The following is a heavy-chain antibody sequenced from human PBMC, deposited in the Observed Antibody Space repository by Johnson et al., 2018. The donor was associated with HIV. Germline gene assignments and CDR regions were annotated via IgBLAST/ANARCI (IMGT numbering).Heavy chain of an antibody. D-gene: IGHD3-16*01. V-gene: IGHV3-NL1*01. CDR2: IFSGGST. CDR1: VFTLSSYA. J-gene: IGHJ3*02. CDR3: AKSAASAGGDDAFDI. Sequence: QVQLVESGGGVVQPGRSLRLSCAASVFTLSSYAMHWVRQAPGKGLEWVSVIFSGGSTYYADSVKGRCTISTDNSKNTVYLQMISLRAEDTAVYYCAKSAASAGGDDAFDIWGQGTMVTVSS.